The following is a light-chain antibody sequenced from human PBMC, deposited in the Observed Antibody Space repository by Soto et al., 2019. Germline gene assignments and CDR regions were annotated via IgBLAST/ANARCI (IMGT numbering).Light chain of an antibody. V-gene: IGKV3-15*01. CDR3: QQSNNWPWT. Sequence: EIVLTQSPATLSVSPVERATLSCRASQSVSGKLAWYQQKPGQAPRLLIYDASTRATGIPARFSGSGSGTESTLTISSLQSEDFAVYYCQQSNNWPWTFGQGTKVDI. J-gene: IGKJ1*01. CDR1: QSVSGK. CDR2: DAS.